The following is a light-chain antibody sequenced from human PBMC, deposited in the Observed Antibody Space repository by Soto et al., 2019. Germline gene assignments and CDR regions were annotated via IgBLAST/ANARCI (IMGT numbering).Light chain of an antibody. Sequence: EIVLTQSPGTLSLSPGERATLSCRASQSVSSSYLAWYQQKPAQAPRLLIYDASNRATGIPDRFSGSGSGTDFTLTISRLEPEDFAVYCCQQNGALPPTFGQGTKVEIK. CDR3: QQNGALPPT. J-gene: IGKJ1*01. V-gene: IGKV3-20*01. CDR1: QSVSSSY. CDR2: DAS.